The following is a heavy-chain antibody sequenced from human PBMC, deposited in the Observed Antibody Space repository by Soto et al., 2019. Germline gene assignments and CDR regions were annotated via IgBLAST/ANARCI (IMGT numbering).Heavy chain of an antibody. V-gene: IGHV1-18*01. CDR3: ASTNYGSGSYHFDY. D-gene: IGHD3-10*01. J-gene: IGHJ4*02. CDR2: ISAYNGNT. Sequence: GSVKESCKSCRYAFTSYGISWVRQAPGQGLEWMGWISAYNGNTNYAQKLQGRVTMTTDTSTSTAYMELRSLRSDDTAVYYCASTNYGSGSYHFDYWGQGTLFTVSS. CDR1: RYAFTSYG.